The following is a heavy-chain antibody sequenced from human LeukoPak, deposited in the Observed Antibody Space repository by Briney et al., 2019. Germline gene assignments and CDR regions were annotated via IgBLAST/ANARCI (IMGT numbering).Heavy chain of an antibody. Sequence: GGSLRLSCAASGFTFSSYSMNWVRQAPGKGLEWVSSISSSISYIYYADSVKGRFTISRDNAKNSLFLQMNSLRAEDTAVYYCARVEYDSSGYYPDLDYWGQGTLVTVSS. J-gene: IGHJ4*02. CDR1: GFTFSSYS. D-gene: IGHD3-22*01. CDR2: ISSSISYI. CDR3: ARVEYDSSGYYPDLDY. V-gene: IGHV3-21*01.